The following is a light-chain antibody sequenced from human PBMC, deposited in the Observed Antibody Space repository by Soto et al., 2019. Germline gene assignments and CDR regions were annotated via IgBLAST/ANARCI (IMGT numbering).Light chain of an antibody. CDR1: QIVLYSSNNKNY. J-gene: IGKJ1*01. V-gene: IGKV4-1*01. CDR2: WAS. CDR3: QQYYSTPWT. Sequence: DIVMTQSPDSLAVSLGERATINVKSIQIVLYSSNNKNYLAWYQQKPGQPPKLLIYWASTRESGVPDRFSGGGSGTDFTLTISSLQAEDVAVYYCQQYYSTPWTFGQGTKVDIK.